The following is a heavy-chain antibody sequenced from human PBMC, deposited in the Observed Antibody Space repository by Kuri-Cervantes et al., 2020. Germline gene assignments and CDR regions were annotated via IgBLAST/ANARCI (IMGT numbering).Heavy chain of an antibody. V-gene: IGHV1-18*01. J-gene: IGHJ5*02. CDR3: ARVVLRYFDWWGGFDP. Sequence: ASVKVSCKASGYTFTSYGISWVRQAPGQGLEWMGWISAYNGNTNYAQKLQGRVTMTTDTSTSTVYMELSSLRSEDTAVYYCARVVLRYFDWWGGFDPWGQGTLVTVSS. CDR1: GYTFTSYG. CDR2: ISAYNGNT. D-gene: IGHD3-9*01.